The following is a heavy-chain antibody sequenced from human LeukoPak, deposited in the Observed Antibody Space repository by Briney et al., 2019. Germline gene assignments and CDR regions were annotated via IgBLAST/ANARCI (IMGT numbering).Heavy chain of an antibody. Sequence: GGSLRLSCVASGFAVGSNYMSWVRQAPGKGLEWVSLIYSGGAIRYADSVKGRFTISRDSSKNTLFLQMNDLTVEDTARHYCARRPGNWGQGILVTVSS. CDR2: IYSGGAI. CDR1: GFAVGSNY. CDR3: ARRPGN. D-gene: IGHD1-14*01. J-gene: IGHJ4*02. V-gene: IGHV3-53*01.